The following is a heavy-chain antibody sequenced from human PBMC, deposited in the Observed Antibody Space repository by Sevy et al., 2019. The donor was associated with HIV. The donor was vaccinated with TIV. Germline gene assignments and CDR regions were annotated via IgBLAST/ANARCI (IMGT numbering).Heavy chain of an antibody. V-gene: IGHV1-18*01. CDR2: ISAYNGNT. Sequence: ASVKVSCKASGYTFTSYGISWVRQAPGQGLEWMGWISAYNGNTNYAQKLQGRVTMTTDTSTSTAYMELSSLRSDDTGVYYCARDRMYYYDSSGYKLEYYFDYWGQGTLVTVSS. CDR1: GYTFTSYG. CDR3: ARDRMYYYDSSGYKLEYYFDY. D-gene: IGHD3-22*01. J-gene: IGHJ4*02.